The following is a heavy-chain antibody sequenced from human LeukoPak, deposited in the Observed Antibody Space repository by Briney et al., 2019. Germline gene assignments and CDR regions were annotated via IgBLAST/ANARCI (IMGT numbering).Heavy chain of an antibody. D-gene: IGHD5-18*01. V-gene: IGHV3-21*01. J-gene: IGHJ5*02. CDR3: AREVGVVDTAMAEWDWFDP. CDR2: ISSSSSYI. Sequence: GGSLRLSCEASGFSFSTSWMAWVRQAPGKGLEWVSSISSSSSYIYYADSVKGRFTISRDNAKNSLYLQMNSLRAEDTAVYYCAREVGVVDTAMAEWDWFDPWGQGTLVTVSS. CDR1: GFSFSTSW.